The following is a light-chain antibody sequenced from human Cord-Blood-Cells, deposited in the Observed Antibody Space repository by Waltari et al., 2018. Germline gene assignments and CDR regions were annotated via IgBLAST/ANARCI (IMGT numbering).Light chain of an antibody. Sequence: QSALTQPASVSGSPGQSITIPCTGTSSDVGSYNLFSWYQQHPGKAPKLMIYEGSKRPSGVSNRFSGSKSGNTASLTISGLQAEDEADYYCCSYAGSSTSLYVFGTGTKVTVL. CDR2: EGS. CDR3: CSYAGSSTSLYV. CDR1: SSDVGSYNL. J-gene: IGLJ1*01. V-gene: IGLV2-23*01.